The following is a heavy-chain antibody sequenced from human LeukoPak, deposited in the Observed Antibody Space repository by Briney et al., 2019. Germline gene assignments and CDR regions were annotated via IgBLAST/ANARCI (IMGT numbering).Heavy chain of an antibody. D-gene: IGHD5-12*01. Sequence: PSETLSLTCTVSGGSISSSSYYWGWIRQPPGKGLEWIGYIYYSGSTNYNPSLKSRVTISVDTSKNQFSLKLSSVTAADTAVYHCASAGATGYYYYMDVWGKGTTVTVSS. CDR1: GGSISSSSYY. CDR2: IYYSGST. CDR3: ASAGATGYYYYMDV. J-gene: IGHJ6*03. V-gene: IGHV4-61*05.